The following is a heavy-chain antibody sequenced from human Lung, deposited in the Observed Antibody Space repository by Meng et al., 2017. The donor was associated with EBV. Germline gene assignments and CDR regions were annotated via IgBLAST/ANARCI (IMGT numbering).Heavy chain of an antibody. CDR2: IRSKTFNHTT. Sequence: GRVVGPGGGLSRPGGSLKLSLPASGFNFSGSAMHWVRQASGKGLEWVGRIRSKTFNHTTAYAASVQGRFTISREDSENMVYLQMKSLKIEDTALYYCTTRSFWGQGTLVTVSS. D-gene: IGHD2-15*01. V-gene: IGHV3-73*02. J-gene: IGHJ4*02. CDR1: GFNFSGSA. CDR3: TTRSF.